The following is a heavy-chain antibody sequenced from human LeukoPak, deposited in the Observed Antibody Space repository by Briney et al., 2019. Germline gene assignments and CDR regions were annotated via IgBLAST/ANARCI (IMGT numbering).Heavy chain of an antibody. Sequence: SVKVSCKGSGGTFISYVISWVRQAPGQGLEWMGGIIPIFGTANNAQKFQGRVTITADKSTSTAYMELSSLRSEDTAVYYCARGPLYYGYNYYYMDVWGKGTTVTVSS. CDR3: ARGPLYYGYNYYYMDV. V-gene: IGHV1-69*06. CDR2: IIPIFGTA. CDR1: GGTFISYV. J-gene: IGHJ6*03. D-gene: IGHD3-10*01.